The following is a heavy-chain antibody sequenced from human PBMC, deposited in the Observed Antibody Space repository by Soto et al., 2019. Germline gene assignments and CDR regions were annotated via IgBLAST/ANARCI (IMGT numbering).Heavy chain of an antibody. Sequence: GGSRRLACAGSAFTVRDYYLVGVGQATGKGLEWVSYISSSGSTIYYADSVKGRFTISRDNAKNSLYLQMNSLRAEDRAVYYCARVLLGFGESPDVLDFWRKGTMVTVSS. CDR1: AFTVRDYY. V-gene: IGHV3-11*01. CDR3: ARVLLGFGESPDVLDF. J-gene: IGHJ3*01. D-gene: IGHD3-10*01. CDR2: ISSSGSTI.